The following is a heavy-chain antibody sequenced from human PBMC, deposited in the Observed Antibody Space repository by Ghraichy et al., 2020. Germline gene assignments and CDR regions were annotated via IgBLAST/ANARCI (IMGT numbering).Heavy chain of an antibody. Sequence: GGSLRLSCAASGFTFSSYAMSWVRQAPGKGLEWVSAISGSGGGTYYADSVKGRFTISRDNSKNTLYLQMNSLRAEDTAVYYCANLITVIPGPDFDYWGQGTLVTVSS. D-gene: IGHD4-17*01. CDR1: GFTFSSYA. CDR2: ISGSGGGT. CDR3: ANLITVIPGPDFDY. V-gene: IGHV3-23*01. J-gene: IGHJ4*02.